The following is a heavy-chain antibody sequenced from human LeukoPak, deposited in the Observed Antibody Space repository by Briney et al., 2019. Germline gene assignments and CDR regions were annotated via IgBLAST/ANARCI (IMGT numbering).Heavy chain of an antibody. CDR2: ITSSSFYI. D-gene: IGHD4-17*01. V-gene: IGHV3-21*04. CDR1: GFTFSSYT. J-gene: IGHJ4*02. CDR3: ARKIYGDYGLDY. Sequence: GGSLRLSCAASGFTFSSYTMNWVRQAPGKGLEWVSSITSSSFYIYYADSVRGRFTISRDNSKNTLYLQMNSLRAEDTAVYYCARKIYGDYGLDYWGQGTLVTVSS.